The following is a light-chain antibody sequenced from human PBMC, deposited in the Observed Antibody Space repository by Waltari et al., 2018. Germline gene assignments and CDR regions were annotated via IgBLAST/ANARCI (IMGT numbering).Light chain of an antibody. V-gene: IGKV1-13*02. CDR3: QQGNSNPT. CDR1: QGISSY. J-gene: IGKJ1*01. CDR2: YAN. Sequence: IQMSQSPSSLSASVGDRVMITCRASQGISSYLNWYQQKPGKAPKLLIYYANSLASGVPSRFSGSGSGTEFTLTISSLQPEEFATYYCQQGNSNPTFGQGTKVEIK.